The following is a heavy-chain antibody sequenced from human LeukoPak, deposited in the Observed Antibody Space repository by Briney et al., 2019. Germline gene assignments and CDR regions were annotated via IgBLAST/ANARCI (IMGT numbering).Heavy chain of an antibody. CDR2: INPSGGST. CDR3: ATLWFGDPTFYYMDV. CDR1: GYTFTSYD. Sequence: ASVKVSCKASGYTFTSYDINWVRQATGQGLEWMGIINPSGGSTSYAQKFQGRVTMTRDTSTSTVYMELSSLRSEDTAVYYCATLWFGDPTFYYMDVWGKGTTVTVSS. D-gene: IGHD3-10*01. V-gene: IGHV1-46*03. J-gene: IGHJ6*03.